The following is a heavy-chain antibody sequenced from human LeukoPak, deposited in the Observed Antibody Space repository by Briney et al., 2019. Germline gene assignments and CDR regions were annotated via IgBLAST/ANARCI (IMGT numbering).Heavy chain of an antibody. V-gene: IGHV1-69*04. CDR2: IIPILGIA. D-gene: IGHD3-22*01. CDR3: AREDYYDSSGYYYVAY. J-gene: IGHJ4*02. Sequence: ASVKVSCKASGGTFISYAISWVRQAPGQGLEWMGRIIPILGIANYAQKFQGRVTITADKSTSTAYMELSSLRSEDTAVYYCAREDYYDSSGYYYVAYWGQGTLVTVSS. CDR1: GGTFISYA.